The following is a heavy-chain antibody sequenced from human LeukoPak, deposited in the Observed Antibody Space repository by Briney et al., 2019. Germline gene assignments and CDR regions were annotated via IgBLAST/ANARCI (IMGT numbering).Heavy chain of an antibody. V-gene: IGHV3-13*04. D-gene: IGHD1-26*01. CDR1: GFTFSSYD. CDR2: IGTAGDT. Sequence: GGSLRLSCAASGFTFSSYDMHWVRQATGKGLEWVSAIGTAGDTYSPGSVKGRFTISRETAKNSLYLQMDRLRAGDTAVYYCARTSGIYYEFDYWGPGALVTVSS. J-gene: IGHJ4*02. CDR3: ARTSGIYYEFDY.